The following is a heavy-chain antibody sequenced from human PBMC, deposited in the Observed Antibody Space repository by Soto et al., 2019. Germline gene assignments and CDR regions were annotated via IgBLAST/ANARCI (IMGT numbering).Heavy chain of an antibody. D-gene: IGHD7-27*01. Sequence: QVQLVQSGAEVRKPGSSVKVSCKASGGTFSTSAMNWVRQAPGQGLEWMGSIIPVFGTATYAQSLQGRLTTSPDGSTTTGYMESSSLCSEDTAVIYSAAHLHGDVDFWGQGPLLSVPS. J-gene: IGHJ4*02. CDR1: GGTFSTSA. V-gene: IGHV1-69*15. CDR2: IIPVFGTA. CDR3: AAHLHGDVDF.